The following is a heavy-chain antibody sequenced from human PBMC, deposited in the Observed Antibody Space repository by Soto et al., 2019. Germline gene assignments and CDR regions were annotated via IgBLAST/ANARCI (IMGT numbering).Heavy chain of an antibody. V-gene: IGHV3-30-3*01. CDR1: GFTFSSYA. J-gene: IGHJ4*02. CDR3: ARDRLMITFWGDLDY. D-gene: IGHD3-16*01. Sequence: QVQLVESGGGVVQPGRSLRLSCAASGFTFSSYAMHWVRQAPGKGLEWVAVISYDGRNKYYADSVKGRFTISRDNSKNTLYLQMNSLRAEDTAVYYCARDRLMITFWGDLDYWCQGTLVTVSS. CDR2: ISYDGRNK.